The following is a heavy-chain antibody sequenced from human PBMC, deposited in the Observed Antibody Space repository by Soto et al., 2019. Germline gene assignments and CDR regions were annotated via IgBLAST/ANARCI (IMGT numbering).Heavy chain of an antibody. J-gene: IGHJ6*02. V-gene: IGHV4-34*01. Sequence: PSETLSRTCSVYVGSFSCYYWSWIRPPPGKGLEWIGEINHSGSTNYNPSLKSRVTISVDTSKNQFSLKLSSVTAADTAVYYCARGPRGDIVVVPAAPVGYYYGMDVWGQGTTVTVSS. CDR1: VGSFSCYY. CDR2: INHSGST. D-gene: IGHD2-2*01. CDR3: ARGPRGDIVVVPAAPVGYYYGMDV.